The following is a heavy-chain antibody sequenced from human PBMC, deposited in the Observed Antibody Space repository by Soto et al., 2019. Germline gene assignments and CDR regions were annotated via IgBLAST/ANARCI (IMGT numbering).Heavy chain of an antibody. CDR3: ARFQYTVVTPFDL. Sequence: QVQLQESGPGLVEPSETLSLTCTVSGGSLTNYFWTWIRQSPGKGLEWIAYICYSGKTDYNPSLESRVTISLDTPKNQFSLKLTSVTAADTAMYYCARFQYTVVTPFDLWGQGTMVIVSS. J-gene: IGHJ3*01. CDR1: GGSLTNYF. V-gene: IGHV4-59*01. D-gene: IGHD2-21*02. CDR2: ICYSGKT.